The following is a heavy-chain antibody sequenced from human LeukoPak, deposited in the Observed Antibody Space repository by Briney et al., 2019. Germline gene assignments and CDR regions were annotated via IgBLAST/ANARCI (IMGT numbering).Heavy chain of an antibody. CDR3: ARSPLGLLVGATSGGFDP. V-gene: IGHV3-30*01. Sequence: GGSLRLSCAASGFTFSSYAMHWVRQAPGKGLEWVAVISYDGSNKYYADSVKGRFTISRDNSKNTLYLQMNSLRAEDTAVYYCARSPLGLLVGATSGGFDPWGQGTLVTVSS. CDR1: GFTFSSYA. J-gene: IGHJ5*02. D-gene: IGHD1-26*01. CDR2: ISYDGSNK.